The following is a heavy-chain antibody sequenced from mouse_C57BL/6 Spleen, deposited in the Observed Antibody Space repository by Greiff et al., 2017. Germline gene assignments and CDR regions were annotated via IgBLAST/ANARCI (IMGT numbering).Heavy chain of an antibody. V-gene: IGHV1-26*01. CDR3: AQGYGSSTYWYFDV. CDR1: GYTFTDYY. Sequence: EVQLQQSGPELVKPGASVKISCKASGYTFTDYYMNWVKQSHGKSLEWIGDINPNNGGTSYNQKFKGKATLTVDKSSSTAYMELRSLTSEDSAVYYCAQGYGSSTYWYFDVWGTGTTVTVSS. J-gene: IGHJ1*03. CDR2: INPNNGGT. D-gene: IGHD1-1*01.